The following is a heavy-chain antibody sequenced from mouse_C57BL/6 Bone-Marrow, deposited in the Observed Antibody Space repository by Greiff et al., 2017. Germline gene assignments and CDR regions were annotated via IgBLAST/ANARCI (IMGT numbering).Heavy chain of an antibody. CDR3: ARSSPYAMDY. J-gene: IGHJ4*01. Sequence: EVKLMESGGGLVQPGGSLSLSCAASGFTFTDYYMSWVRPPPGKALEWLGFIRNTANGYTTEYSASVKGRFTISRDNSQSILYLQMNALRAEDSATYYCARSSPYAMDYWGQGTSVTVSS. CDR2: IRNTANGYTT. CDR1: GFTFTDYY. D-gene: IGHD6-1*01. V-gene: IGHV7-3*01.